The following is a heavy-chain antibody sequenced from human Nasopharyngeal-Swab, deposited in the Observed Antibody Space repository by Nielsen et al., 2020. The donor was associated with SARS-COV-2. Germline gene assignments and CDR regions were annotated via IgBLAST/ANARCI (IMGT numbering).Heavy chain of an antibody. Sequence: SVKVSCKASGGTFISYAISWVRQAPGQGLEWMGGIIPIFGTPNYAREFQGRVTISADESTSTAYMELSSLRSEDTAVYYCARASDGSENYYYFDYWGQGTLVTVSS. D-gene: IGHD3-10*01. J-gene: IGHJ4*02. V-gene: IGHV1-69*13. CDR3: ARASDGSENYYYFDY. CDR1: GGTFISYA. CDR2: IIPIFGTP.